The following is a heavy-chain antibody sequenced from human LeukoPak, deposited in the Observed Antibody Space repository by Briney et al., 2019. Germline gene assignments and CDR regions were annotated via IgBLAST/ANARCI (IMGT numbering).Heavy chain of an antibody. CDR3: ARGGKYYDFWSGYRRVIDY. V-gene: IGHV4-39*07. J-gene: IGHJ4*02. CDR2: IYHNGST. CDR1: GVSISSSNSY. D-gene: IGHD3-3*01. Sequence: SETLSLTCTVSGVSISSSNSYWGWIRQPPGKGLEWIGSIYHNGSTYYNPSLKSRVTISVDTSKNQFSLKLSSVTAADTAVYYCARGGKYYDFWSGYRRVIDYWGQGTLVTVSS.